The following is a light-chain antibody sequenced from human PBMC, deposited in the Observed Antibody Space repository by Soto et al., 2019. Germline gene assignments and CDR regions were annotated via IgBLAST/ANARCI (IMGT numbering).Light chain of an antibody. Sequence: DILMTQSPLSLPVIPGEPSSISCRSSQSVLHSNGYKYLDWYLQKPGQSPQLLIYLGSNRASGVPDRFSGSGSDTYFTLEISRVEADDVGVYYCMQPLENFRTFGQGAKVDIK. CDR3: MQPLENFRT. CDR2: LGS. J-gene: IGKJ1*01. V-gene: IGKV2-28*01. CDR1: QSVLHSNGYKY.